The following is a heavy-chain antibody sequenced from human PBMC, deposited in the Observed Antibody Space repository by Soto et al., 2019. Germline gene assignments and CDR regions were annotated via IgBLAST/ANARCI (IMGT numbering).Heavy chain of an antibody. Sequence: DVQLVESGGGLVRPGGSLRLSCAASGFTFSNAWMYWVRQAPGKGLAWVGRIKTKTDGATTDYAAPVQGRFTISRDDSRNTLFLHMNTLRTEDTGVYYCTTDRLVRGAMLDAFEIWGQGTLVTVSS. CDR3: TTDRLVRGAMLDAFEI. CDR1: GFTFSNAW. D-gene: IGHD3-16*01. CDR2: IKTKTDGATT. J-gene: IGHJ3*02. V-gene: IGHV3-15*07.